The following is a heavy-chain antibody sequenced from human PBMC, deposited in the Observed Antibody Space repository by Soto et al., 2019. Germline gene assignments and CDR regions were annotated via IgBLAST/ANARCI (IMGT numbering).Heavy chain of an antibody. V-gene: IGHV3-30*18. CDR3: AKDSAKHCSGGSCYGY. CDR2: ISYDGSNK. Sequence: QVQLVESGGGVVQPGGSLRLSCAASGFTFSSYGMHWVRQAPGKGLEWVAVISYDGSNKYYADSVKGRFTISRDNSKNXLYLQMNSLRAEDTAVYYCAKDSAKHCSGGSCYGYWGQGTLVTVSS. D-gene: IGHD2-15*01. J-gene: IGHJ4*02. CDR1: GFTFSSYG.